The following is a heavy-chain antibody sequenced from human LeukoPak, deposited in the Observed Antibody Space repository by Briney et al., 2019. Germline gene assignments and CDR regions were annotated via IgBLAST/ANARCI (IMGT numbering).Heavy chain of an antibody. CDR3: AKDILAYCGGDCYSDY. Sequence: QPGRSLRLSCAASGFTFSSYGMHWVRPAPGKGLEWVAVISYDGSNKYYADSVKGRFTISRDNSKNTLYLQMNSLRAEDTAVYYCAKDILAYCGGDCYSDYWGQGTLVTVSS. J-gene: IGHJ4*02. CDR1: GFTFSSYG. V-gene: IGHV3-30*18. D-gene: IGHD2-21*02. CDR2: ISYDGSNK.